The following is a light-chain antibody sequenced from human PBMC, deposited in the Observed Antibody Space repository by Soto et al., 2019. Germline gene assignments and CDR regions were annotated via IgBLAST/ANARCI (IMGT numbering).Light chain of an antibody. CDR1: SSDVGGYNY. Sequence: QSVLTQPASVSGSPGQSITISCIGTSSDVGGYNYVSWYQQHPGKAPKLMIYEVNNRPSGVSNRFSGSKSGNTASLTISGLQAEDEADYYCSSYTTSSTWVFGGGTKLTVL. CDR3: SSYTTSSTWV. J-gene: IGLJ3*02. CDR2: EVN. V-gene: IGLV2-14*01.